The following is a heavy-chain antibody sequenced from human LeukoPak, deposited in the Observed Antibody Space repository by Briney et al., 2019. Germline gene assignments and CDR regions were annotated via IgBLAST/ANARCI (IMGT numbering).Heavy chain of an antibody. J-gene: IGHJ4*02. Sequence: SETLSLIHTVSGGSVKSYYGSWIRQPPGEGLGWIGYIYYSGSTNYNPSLKSRVTISVDTSKNQFSLKLSSVTAADTAVYYCARLWGAGGCIVESRGPGNLVTVSS. D-gene: IGHD3-16*01. CDR3: ARLWGAGGCIVES. CDR2: IYYSGST. CDR1: GGSVKSYY. V-gene: IGHV4-59*08.